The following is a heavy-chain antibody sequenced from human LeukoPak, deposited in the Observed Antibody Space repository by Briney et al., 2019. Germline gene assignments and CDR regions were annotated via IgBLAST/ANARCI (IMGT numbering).Heavy chain of an antibody. CDR3: ARVESSGWFGGAFDY. J-gene: IGHJ4*02. CDR2: IWYDGTNK. D-gene: IGHD6-19*01. V-gene: IGHV3-33*08. Sequence: PGGSLRLSCAASGFTFSSYAMHWVRQAPGKGLEWVAVIWYDGTNKYYADSVKGRFTISRDNSKNTLYLEMNSLRAEDTAVYYCARVESSGWFGGAFDYWGQGTLVTVSS. CDR1: GFTFSSYA.